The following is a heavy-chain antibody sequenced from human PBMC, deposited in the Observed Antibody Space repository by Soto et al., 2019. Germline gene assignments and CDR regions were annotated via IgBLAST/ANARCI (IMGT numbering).Heavy chain of an antibody. J-gene: IGHJ6*02. V-gene: IGHV1-2*02. CDR3: AKGGAIVAAGTRVYLYNAMDV. D-gene: IGHD1-26*01. CDR1: GYTFTGYY. CDR2: INPNSGDT. Sequence: SVKVSCKASGYTFTGYYVHWVRQAPGQGLEWMGWINPNSGDTYLAQRFQGRVTMNRDTSIGTAYMELRGLTSDDTAEYYCAKGGAIVAAGTRVYLYNAMDVWGQGTTVTVSS.